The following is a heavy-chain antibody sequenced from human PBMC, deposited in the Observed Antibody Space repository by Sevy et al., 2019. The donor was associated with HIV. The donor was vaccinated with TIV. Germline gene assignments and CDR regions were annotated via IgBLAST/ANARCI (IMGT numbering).Heavy chain of an antibody. J-gene: IGHJ5*02. V-gene: IGHV4-59*01. CDR1: GGSTNTYF. CDR2: IYNSGSS. CDR3: ARYYYDSSGPGSWFDP. Sequence: ETLSLTCTVSGGSTNTYFWTWIRQPPGKGLEWIGYIYNSGSSNYNPSFKSRVTISVDTSKNQVSLKLSSVTAADTAVYYCARYYYDSSGPGSWFDPWGQGTLVTVSS. D-gene: IGHD3-22*01.